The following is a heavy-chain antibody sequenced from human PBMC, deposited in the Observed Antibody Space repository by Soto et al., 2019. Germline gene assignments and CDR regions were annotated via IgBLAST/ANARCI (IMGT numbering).Heavy chain of an antibody. J-gene: IGHJ4*02. Sequence: SETLSLTCTVSGGSVTSDEDYWTWIRQSPGKGLEWIGYISNSGSTGYNPSLKTRLSMSVDRSKNQFTLRLTSVTAADTAVYFCATESGSTYGYFDHWGQGTQVIVSS. V-gene: IGHV4-30-4*01. CDR1: GGSVTSDEDY. CDR3: ATESGSTYGYFDH. CDR2: ISNSGST. D-gene: IGHD5-18*01.